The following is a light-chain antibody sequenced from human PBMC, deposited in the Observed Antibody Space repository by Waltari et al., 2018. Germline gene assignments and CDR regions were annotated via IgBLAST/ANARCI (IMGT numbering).Light chain of an antibody. V-gene: IGKV1-16*02. CDR3: QQYDSYPHT. Sequence: DIQMTQSPSSLSASVGDSITITCRASQGIDNYLAWFQQKPGKAPQSLIYAASTLQSGVPSKFSGRGFGTDFTLTINGLQPEDFATYFCQQYDSYPHTFGQGTRLEVK. CDR2: AAS. J-gene: IGKJ2*01. CDR1: QGIDNY.